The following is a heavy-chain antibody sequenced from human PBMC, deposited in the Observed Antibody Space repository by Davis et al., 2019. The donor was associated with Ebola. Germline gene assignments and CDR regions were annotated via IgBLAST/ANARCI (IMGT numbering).Heavy chain of an antibody. J-gene: IGHJ2*01. CDR2: IYHSAST. V-gene: IGHV4-30-2*03. Sequence: PSETLSLTCAVSGGSISSGGYSWSWIRQPPGKGLEWIGYIYHSASTYYNPSLKSRVTISVDTSNNQFSLKLSSVTAADTAVYYCARHAIYYFDNSGYSRRGYFDLWGRGTLVTVSS. D-gene: IGHD3-22*01. CDR1: GGSISSGGYS. CDR3: ARHAIYYFDNSGYSRRGYFDL.